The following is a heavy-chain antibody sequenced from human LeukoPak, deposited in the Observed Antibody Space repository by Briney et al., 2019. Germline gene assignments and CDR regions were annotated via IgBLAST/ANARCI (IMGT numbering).Heavy chain of an antibody. D-gene: IGHD2-15*01. V-gene: IGHV1-24*01. CDR3: ATCWGSGGSCYSRYFDL. CDR2: FDPEDGET. Sequence: ASVKVSCKVSGYTLTELSMHWVRQAPGKGLEWMGGFDPEDGETIYAQKFQGRVTMTEDTSTDTAYMELSSLRSEDTAVYYCATCWGSGGSCYSRYFDLWGGGTLVTVSS. CDR1: GYTLTELS. J-gene: IGHJ2*01.